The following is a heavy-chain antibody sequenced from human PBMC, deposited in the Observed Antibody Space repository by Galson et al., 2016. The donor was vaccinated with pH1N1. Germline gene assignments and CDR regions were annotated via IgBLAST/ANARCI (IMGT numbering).Heavy chain of an antibody. CDR1: GGSMNSADYY. CDR2: IYYSGTT. CDR3: ARGEGIRYYYSGMDV. J-gene: IGHJ6*02. Sequence: TLSLTCTVSGGSMNSADYYWSWIRQPPGKGLEWIGYIYYSGTTYFSPSLKSRLSMSVDMSNNQFPLTLNSVTAADTAVYYCARGEGIRYYYSGMDVWGQGTTVTVFS. V-gene: IGHV4-30-4*01. D-gene: IGHD3-16*01.